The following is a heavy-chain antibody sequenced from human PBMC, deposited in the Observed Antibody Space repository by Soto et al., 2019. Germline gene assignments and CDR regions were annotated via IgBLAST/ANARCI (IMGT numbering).Heavy chain of an antibody. V-gene: IGHV4-4*02. J-gene: IGHJ4*02. D-gene: IGHD6-13*01. CDR3: ARGYSSKWYYFDY. CDR2: IYPDGTT. CDR1: GVSINNNNW. Sequence: SETLSLTCAVSGVSINNNNWWNWVRRPPGKGLDWIGEIYPDGTTHYSPSLRSRVTMSVDKSKNQFFLRLRSVTAADTAVYYCARGYSSKWYYFDYWGQGVQVTVSS.